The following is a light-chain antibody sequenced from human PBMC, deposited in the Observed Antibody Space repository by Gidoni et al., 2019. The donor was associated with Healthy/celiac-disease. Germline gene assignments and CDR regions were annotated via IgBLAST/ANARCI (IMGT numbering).Light chain of an antibody. V-gene: IGKV1-39*01. Sequence: DIQITQSPSSLSSSVGDSVTITCRASQSISSYLNWYQQKPGKAPKLLIYAASSLQSGVPPRVSGSGSGTDFTLTISSLQPEDFETDYCQQSYSTPPLTFGGGTKVEIK. CDR1: QSISSY. CDR2: AAS. CDR3: QQSYSTPPLT. J-gene: IGKJ4*01.